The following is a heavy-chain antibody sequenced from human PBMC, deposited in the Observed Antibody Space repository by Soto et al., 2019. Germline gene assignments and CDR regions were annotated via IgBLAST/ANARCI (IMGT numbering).Heavy chain of an antibody. Sequence: EVQLVESGGGLVQPGGSLRLSCVVSGLTFRSYWMSWVRQAPGKGLEWVANINQDGSESYYVDSVKGRFTISRDNAKNSLYLQMTSLRAEDTAVYYCARGLYGYYFDYWGQGTLVTVSS. CDR1: GLTFRSYW. D-gene: IGHD4-17*01. J-gene: IGHJ4*02. CDR3: ARGLYGYYFDY. V-gene: IGHV3-7*01. CDR2: INQDGSES.